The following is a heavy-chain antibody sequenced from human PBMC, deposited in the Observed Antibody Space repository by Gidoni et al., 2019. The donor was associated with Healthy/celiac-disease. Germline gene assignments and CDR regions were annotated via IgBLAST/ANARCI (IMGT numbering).Heavy chain of an antibody. CDR1: VGSTSSSNW. CDR2: IYHSGST. Sequence: QVQLHESGPGLVKPSGTLSLTSAVSVGSTSSSNWWSWVRQPPGKGLEWIGEIYHSGSTNYSPSLKSRDTISVDKSKNQFSLKLSSVTAADAAVYYCASGTHPMAAAGVCYWGQGTLVTVSS. V-gene: IGHV4-4*02. CDR3: ASGTHPMAAAGVCY. D-gene: IGHD6-13*01. J-gene: IGHJ4*02.